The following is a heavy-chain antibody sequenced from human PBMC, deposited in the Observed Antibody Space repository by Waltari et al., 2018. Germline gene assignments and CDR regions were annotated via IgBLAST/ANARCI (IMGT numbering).Heavy chain of an antibody. CDR1: GYTFTGYY. J-gene: IGHJ4*02. CDR3: ARGGGSYYYELVDY. CDR2: INPNSGGT. V-gene: IGHV1-2*06. D-gene: IGHD3-22*01. Sequence: QVQLVQSGAEVKKPGASVKVSCKASGYTFTGYYMHWVRQAPGQGLEWMGRINPNSGGTKAAKKFQGRVTMTRDTSIITAYMELSGLRSDDTAVYYCARGGGSYYYELVDYWGQGTLVTVSS.